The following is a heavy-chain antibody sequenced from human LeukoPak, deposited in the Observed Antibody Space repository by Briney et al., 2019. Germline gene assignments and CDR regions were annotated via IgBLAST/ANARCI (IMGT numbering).Heavy chain of an antibody. J-gene: IGHJ4*02. D-gene: IGHD3-22*01. Sequence: PGGSLRLSCAASGFTFSSYAMTWVRQAPGKGLEWVSSVSGSADSTSYADSVKGRFTISRDNSKNTLYLQMHSLRAEDTAVYFCAKYDYYDSNGYYSRGFDYWGQGTLVTVSS. CDR1: GFTFSSYA. V-gene: IGHV3-23*01. CDR3: AKYDYYDSNGYYSRGFDY. CDR2: VSGSADST.